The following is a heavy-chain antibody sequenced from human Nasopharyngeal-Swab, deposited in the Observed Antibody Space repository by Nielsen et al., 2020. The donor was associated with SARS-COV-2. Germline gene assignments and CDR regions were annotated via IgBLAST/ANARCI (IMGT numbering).Heavy chain of an antibody. V-gene: IGHV4-30-2*01. D-gene: IGHD2-21*02. Sequence: SETLSLTCAVSGGSISSGFYSWSWIRQPPGKGLVWIGYIYHSGNTYYNPSLKSRATISVDRSKNQFSLRLSSVTAADTAVYYCARKYCNGDCYFDYWGQGTLVTVSS. CDR3: ARKYCNGDCYFDY. J-gene: IGHJ4*02. CDR1: GGSISSGFYS. CDR2: IYHSGNT.